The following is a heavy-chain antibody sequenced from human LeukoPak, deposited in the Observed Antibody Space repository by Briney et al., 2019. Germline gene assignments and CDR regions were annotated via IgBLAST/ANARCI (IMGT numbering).Heavy chain of an antibody. D-gene: IGHD2-15*01. CDR1: GGTFSSYA. J-gene: IGHJ4*02. V-gene: IGHV1-69*13. Sequence: SVKVSCKASGGTFSSYAISWVRQAPGQGLEWMGGIIPIFGTANYAQKFQGRVTITADESTSTAYMELSSLRSEDTAVYYCAREGYCSGGSCYSGVYWGQGTLVTVSS. CDR3: AREGYCSGGSCYSGVY. CDR2: IIPIFGTA.